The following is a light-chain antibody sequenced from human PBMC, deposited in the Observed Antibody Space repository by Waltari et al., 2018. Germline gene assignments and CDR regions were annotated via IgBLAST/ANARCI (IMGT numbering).Light chain of an antibody. Sequence: EIVLTQSPATLSLSPGETATLSCRASQRVSSYLAWYHQKPGQAPRLLIYDASSRATGIPARFSGSGSGTDFTLTISSLEAEDFAVDYCQQRSNWPRTFGQGTKVEI. CDR3: QQRSNWPRT. J-gene: IGKJ1*01. CDR2: DAS. CDR1: QRVSSY. V-gene: IGKV3-11*01.